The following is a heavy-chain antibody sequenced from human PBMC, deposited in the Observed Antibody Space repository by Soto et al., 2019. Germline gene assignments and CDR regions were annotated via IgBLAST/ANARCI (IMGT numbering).Heavy chain of an antibody. Sequence: QVQLQESGPGLVKPSETLSLTCTVSGGSLSRYFWSWIRQLPGKGLEWIGYIYYSGSTNYNPSLKGRVTISVETSKNQFSLNLRSATAADTAVYYCAREAVKDDFWSGYYSPYYYYYLDVWGKGTTVTVSS. CDR3: AREAVKDDFWSGYYSPYYYYYLDV. V-gene: IGHV4-59*01. CDR1: GGSLSRYF. D-gene: IGHD3-3*01. CDR2: IYYSGST. J-gene: IGHJ6*03.